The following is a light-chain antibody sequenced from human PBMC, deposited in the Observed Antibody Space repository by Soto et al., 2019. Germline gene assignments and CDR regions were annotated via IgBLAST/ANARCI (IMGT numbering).Light chain of an antibody. Sequence: EIAMTQSPAILSVSPGERATLSCRASQSVSSDLAWYQQKPGQAPRLLIYGESTRATAIPARFSGSGSGTEFTLTISSLQSEDFAVYYCQQYNSWPYTFGQGTKLEIK. V-gene: IGKV3-15*01. J-gene: IGKJ2*01. CDR3: QQYNSWPYT. CDR1: QSVSSD. CDR2: GES.